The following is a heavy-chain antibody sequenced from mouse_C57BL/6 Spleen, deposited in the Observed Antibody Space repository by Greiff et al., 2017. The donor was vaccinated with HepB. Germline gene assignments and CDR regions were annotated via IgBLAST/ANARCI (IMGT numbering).Heavy chain of an antibody. CDR1: GYAFSSSW. CDR2: IYPGDGDT. CDR3: ARGKSSSPYDAMDY. D-gene: IGHD1-3*01. J-gene: IGHJ4*01. V-gene: IGHV1-82*01. Sequence: VQLQQSGPELVKPGASVKISCKASGYAFSSSWMNWVKQRPGKGLEWIGRIYPGDGDTNYNGKFKGKATLTADKSSSTAYMQLSSLTSEDSAVYFCARGKSSSPYDAMDYWGQGTSVTVSS.